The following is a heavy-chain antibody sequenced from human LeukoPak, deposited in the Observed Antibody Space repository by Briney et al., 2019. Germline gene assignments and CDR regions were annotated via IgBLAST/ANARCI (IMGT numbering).Heavy chain of an antibody. Sequence: ASVKVPCKASGGTFSSYAISWVRQAPGQGLEWMGRIIPILGIANYAQKFQGRVTITADKSTSTAYMELSSLRSEDTAVYYCAKATGSTMIVVSPTYYFDYWGQGTLVTVSS. CDR2: IIPILGIA. J-gene: IGHJ4*02. V-gene: IGHV1-69*04. D-gene: IGHD3-22*01. CDR3: AKATGSTMIVVSPTYYFDY. CDR1: GGTFSSYA.